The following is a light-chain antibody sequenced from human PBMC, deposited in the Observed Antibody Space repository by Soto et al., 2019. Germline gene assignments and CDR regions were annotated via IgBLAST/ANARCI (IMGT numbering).Light chain of an antibody. CDR3: QQSYNSPQT. J-gene: IGKJ1*01. CDR1: QTIMTY. Sequence: DIQMTQSPSSVSASVGDEVTITFRASQTIMTYLNWYQLKPGKPPRLLIYAAFSLQSGVPSRFSGSGSGTDFTLTISSLQPEDFATYSCQQSYNSPQTFGRGTKVDIK. V-gene: IGKV1-39*01. CDR2: AAF.